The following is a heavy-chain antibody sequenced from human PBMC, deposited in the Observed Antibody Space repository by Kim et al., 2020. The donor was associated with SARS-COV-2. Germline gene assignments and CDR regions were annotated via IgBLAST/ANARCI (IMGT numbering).Heavy chain of an antibody. V-gene: IGHV3-23*01. J-gene: IGHJ4*02. Sequence: DSVKGRFTISRENSKNTLCLQMYSLRAEDTAVYYCAKDLVRWRPAGGFDYWGQGTLVTVSS. CDR3: AKDLVRWRPAGGFDY. D-gene: IGHD6-6*01.